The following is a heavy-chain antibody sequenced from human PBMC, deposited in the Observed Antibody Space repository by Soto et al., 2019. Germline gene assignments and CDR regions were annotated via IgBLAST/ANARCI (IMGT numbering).Heavy chain of an antibody. CDR2: IYYSGST. CDR3: AGEAAAAGMDV. D-gene: IGHD6-13*01. J-gene: IGHJ6*02. Sequence: SETLSLTCTVSGGSISSYYWSWIRQPPGKGLEWIGYIYYSGSTNYNPSLKSRVTISVDTSKNQFSLKLSSVTAADTAVFYCAGEAAAAGMDVWGQGTTVTVSS. V-gene: IGHV4-59*01. CDR1: GGSISSYY.